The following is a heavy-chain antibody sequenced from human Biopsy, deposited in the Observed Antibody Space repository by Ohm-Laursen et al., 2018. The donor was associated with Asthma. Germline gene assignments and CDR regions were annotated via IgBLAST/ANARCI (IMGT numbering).Heavy chain of an antibody. CDR2: MSCEESVQ. J-gene: IGHJ4*02. CDR1: GFTFKAYG. V-gene: IGHV3-30*18. Sequence: SLRLSCAASGFTFKAYGIHWVRQAPGKGLEWVAVMSCEESVQYFADSVKGRFTFSRDSSKNTLYLQMNSLRAEDSAVYHCAKDERAYYGSDSKYMQPVPLGDWGQGTVVIVSA. D-gene: IGHD2-21*01. CDR3: AKDERAYYGSDSKYMQPVPLGD.